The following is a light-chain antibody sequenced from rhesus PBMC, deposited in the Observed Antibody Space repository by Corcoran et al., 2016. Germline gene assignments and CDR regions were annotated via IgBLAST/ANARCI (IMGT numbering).Light chain of an antibody. Sequence: DIQMTQSPSSLSASVGDTVTITCRASQSFTSSLAWYQQKPGKAPKLLIYSASSLQSGVPSRFSGSKSWTDFTFTISSLQPEDVAIYYCQHGYGTPPTFGQGTKVEIK. V-gene: IGKV1-46*01. CDR3: QHGYGTPPT. CDR1: QSFTSS. CDR2: SAS. J-gene: IGKJ1*01.